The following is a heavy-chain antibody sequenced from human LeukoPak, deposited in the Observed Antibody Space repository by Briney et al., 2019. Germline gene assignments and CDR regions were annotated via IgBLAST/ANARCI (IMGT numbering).Heavy chain of an antibody. Sequence: GGSLRLSCAASGFTFSSYSMNWVRQAPGKGLEWVSSISSSSSYIYYADSVKGRFTISRDNAKNSLYLQMNSLRAEDTAVYYCARYGFERNYDFWSGYYSSPFVAWFDPWGQGTLITVSS. CDR1: GFTFSSYS. J-gene: IGHJ5*02. CDR3: ARYGFERNYDFWSGYYSSPFVAWFDP. CDR2: ISSSSSYI. V-gene: IGHV3-21*01. D-gene: IGHD3-3*01.